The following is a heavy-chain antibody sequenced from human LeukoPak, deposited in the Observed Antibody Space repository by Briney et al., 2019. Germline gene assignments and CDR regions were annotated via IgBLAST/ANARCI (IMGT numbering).Heavy chain of an antibody. CDR1: GFTVSSNY. V-gene: IGHV3-66*01. CDR3: ARVGDWAFDI. D-gene: IGHD2-21*02. CDR2: IYTGGTT. J-gene: IGHJ3*02. Sequence: PGGSLRLSCAASGFTVSSNYMSWVRQAPGKGLEWVSVIYTGGTTYYADSVKGRFTISRDNSKNTLYLQMNSLRAEDTAVYYCARVGDWAFDIWGQGTMVTVSS.